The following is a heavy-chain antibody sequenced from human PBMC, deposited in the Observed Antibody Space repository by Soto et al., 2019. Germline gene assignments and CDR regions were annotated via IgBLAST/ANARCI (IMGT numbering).Heavy chain of an antibody. CDR1: GGSISSGGYS. D-gene: IGHD5-12*01. Sequence: QLQLQESGSGLVEPSQTLSLTCAVSGGSISSGGYSWSWIRQPPGKGLEWIGYIYHSGSTYYNPSLKGRVTLSVDRSKTHFSLKLSSVTAADTAVYYCAAGAGLPRYYWGQGTLVTVSS. CDR2: IYHSGST. V-gene: IGHV4-30-2*01. CDR3: AAGAGLPRYY. J-gene: IGHJ4*02.